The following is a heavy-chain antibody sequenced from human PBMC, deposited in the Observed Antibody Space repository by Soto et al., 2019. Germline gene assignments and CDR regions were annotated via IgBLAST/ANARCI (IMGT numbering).Heavy chain of an antibody. CDR3: ARRCDYYYGSGSPRAFDI. J-gene: IGHJ3*02. D-gene: IGHD3-10*01. CDR1: GGSFSGYY. Sequence: SETLSLTCAVSGGSFSGYYWSWIRQPPGKGLEWIGEINHSGSTNYNPSLKSRVTISVDTSKNQFSLKLSSVTAAETAVYYCARRCDYYYGSGSPRAFDIWGQGTMVTVSS. V-gene: IGHV4-34*01. CDR2: INHSGST.